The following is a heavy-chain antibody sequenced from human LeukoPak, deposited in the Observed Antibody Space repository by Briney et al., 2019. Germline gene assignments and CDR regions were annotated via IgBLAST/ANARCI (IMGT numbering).Heavy chain of an antibody. CDR1: GFTFSSYA. J-gene: IGHJ3*02. Sequence: PGGSLRLSCAASGFTFSSYAMTWVRQAPGKGLEWVSGINWTGGSTAYADSVKGRFTISRDNAKNSLYLQMNSLRAEDTALYYCARLRVVWDLDDAFDIWGQGTMVIVSS. CDR2: INWTGGST. V-gene: IGHV3-20*04. CDR3: ARLRVVWDLDDAFDI. D-gene: IGHD1-26*01.